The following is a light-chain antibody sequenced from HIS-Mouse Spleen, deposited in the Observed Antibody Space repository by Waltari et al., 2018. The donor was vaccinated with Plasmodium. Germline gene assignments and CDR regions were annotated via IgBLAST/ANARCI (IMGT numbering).Light chain of an antibody. CDR2: DES. Sequence: SYELTQPPSVSVSPGQTARISCSGDALPKKYAYWYQQKSGQAPVLVIYDESKRPSGIPERFYGSSSGTMATLTIRGAQVEDEADYYCYSTDSSVNHRVFGGGTKLTVL. V-gene: IGLV3-10*01. CDR1: ALPKKY. CDR3: YSTDSSVNHRV. J-gene: IGLJ3*02.